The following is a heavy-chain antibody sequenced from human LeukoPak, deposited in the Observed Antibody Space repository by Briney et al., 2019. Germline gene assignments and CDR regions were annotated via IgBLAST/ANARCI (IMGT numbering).Heavy chain of an antibody. J-gene: IGHJ4*02. CDR3: AKCSGGSCYASGAFDY. V-gene: IGHV3-23*01. Sequence: GGSLRFSCAASGFTFSNYAMSWVRQAPGKGLEWVSGISGSGDATLYADSVKGRFTISRDSSKNTVSLQMNSLRPEDTAVYYCAKCSGGSCYASGAFDYWGQGTLVTVSS. D-gene: IGHD2-15*01. CDR1: GFTFSNYA. CDR2: ISGSGDAT.